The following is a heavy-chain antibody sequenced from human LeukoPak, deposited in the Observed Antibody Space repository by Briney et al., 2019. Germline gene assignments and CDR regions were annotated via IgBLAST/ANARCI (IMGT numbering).Heavy chain of an antibody. J-gene: IGHJ4*02. V-gene: IGHV3-30*02. CDR3: AKDRGDGDPNHVDY. CDR2: IRHDGSNK. CDR1: GLTFRRYA. D-gene: IGHD1-14*01. Sequence: GGSLRLSCAASGLTFRRYAMHWVRQAPGKGLERVAFIRHDGSNKYSADSVKRLFTISRDNSKNPLYLQMNSLRPEDTAVYYCAKDRGDGDPNHVDYWGQGTLVTVSS.